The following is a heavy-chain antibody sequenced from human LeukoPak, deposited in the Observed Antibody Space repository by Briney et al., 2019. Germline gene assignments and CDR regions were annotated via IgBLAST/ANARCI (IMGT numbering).Heavy chain of an antibody. V-gene: IGHV4-38-2*01. CDR1: GYSISNGYY. CDR3: ARQHDSYYYYYIDV. J-gene: IGHJ6*03. Sequence: PSETLSLTCDVSGYSISNGYYWVWIRQPPGRGLEWIGSLYHSDSAYYNTSLRSRVSMSVDTSKNQFSLTLSFVPAADTAVYYCARQHDSYYYYYIDVWGSGTTVTVSS. CDR2: LYHSDSA.